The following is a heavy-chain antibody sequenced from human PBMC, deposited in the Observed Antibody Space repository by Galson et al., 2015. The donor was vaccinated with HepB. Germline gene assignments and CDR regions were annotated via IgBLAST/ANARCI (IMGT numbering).Heavy chain of an antibody. Sequence: SLRLSCAASGFTFSSYSMNWVRQAPGKGLEWVSPISRDSTYIHYTDSVKGRFTISRDSAQNSVYLQMSSLRADDTAVYYCTRGYSTATGSDGYYYYGMDVWGQGTTVSVSS. D-gene: IGHD2-2*01. CDR2: ISRDSTYI. CDR3: TRGYSTATGSDGYYYYGMDV. CDR1: GFTFSSYS. J-gene: IGHJ6*02. V-gene: IGHV3-21*01.